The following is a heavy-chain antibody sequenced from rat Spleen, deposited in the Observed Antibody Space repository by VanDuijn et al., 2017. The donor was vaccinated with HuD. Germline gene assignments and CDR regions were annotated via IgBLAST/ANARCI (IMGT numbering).Heavy chain of an antibody. Sequence: EVQLVESGGGLVQPGRSLKLSCAASGFTFSDYYMAWVRQAPTKGLEWVASISYDGGSTYYRDSVKGRFTISRDNAKSSLYRQMDSLRSEDTATYDCRTEGYTTDYYYWYFDFWGPGTMVTGAS. CDR2: ISYDGGST. CDR3: RTEGYTTDYYYWYFDF. CDR1: GFTFSDYY. D-gene: IGHD1-6*01. V-gene: IGHV5-20*01. J-gene: IGHJ1*01.